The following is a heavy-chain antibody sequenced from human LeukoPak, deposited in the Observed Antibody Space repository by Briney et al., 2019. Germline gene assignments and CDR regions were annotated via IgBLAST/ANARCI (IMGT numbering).Heavy chain of an antibody. CDR1: AYSTSNDYY. V-gene: IGHV4-38-2*02. CDR3: ARGPPRFVSF. D-gene: IGHD5-24*01. Sequence: SETLSLTCIVSAYSTSNDYYWDWVRQPPGKGLEWIGGLHHSGTTYYNPSLKSRVTISVDTSQKRISLKVRSVTAADTAIYFCARGPPRFVSFWGPGTLVTVSS. CDR2: LHHSGTT. J-gene: IGHJ4*02.